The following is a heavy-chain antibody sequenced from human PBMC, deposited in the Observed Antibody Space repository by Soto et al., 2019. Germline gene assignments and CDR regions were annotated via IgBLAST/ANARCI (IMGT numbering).Heavy chain of an antibody. Sequence: QVQLVESGGGVVQPGRSLRLSCAASGFTFSSYGMHWVRQAPGKGLEWVAVISYDGSNEYYADSVKGRFTISRDNSKNTLYLQMNSLRDEDTAVYYCAKDAGGSSYFDYWGQGTLVTVSS. CDR3: AKDAGGSSYFDY. CDR1: GFTFSSYG. J-gene: IGHJ4*02. D-gene: IGHD1-26*01. V-gene: IGHV3-30*18. CDR2: ISYDGSNE.